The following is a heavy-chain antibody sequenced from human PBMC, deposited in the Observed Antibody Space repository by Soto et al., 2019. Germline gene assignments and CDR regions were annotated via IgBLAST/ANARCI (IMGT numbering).Heavy chain of an antibody. Sequence: GGSLRLSCAASGFTFSSYSMNWVRPAPGKGLEWVSSISSSSSYIYYADSVKGRFTISRDNAKNSLYLQMNSLRAEDTAVYYCARVGADKSIAVAGYYYYYGMDVWGQGTTVTVSS. CDR1: GFTFSSYS. V-gene: IGHV3-21*01. J-gene: IGHJ6*02. D-gene: IGHD6-19*01. CDR3: ARVGADKSIAVAGYYYYYGMDV. CDR2: ISSSSSYI.